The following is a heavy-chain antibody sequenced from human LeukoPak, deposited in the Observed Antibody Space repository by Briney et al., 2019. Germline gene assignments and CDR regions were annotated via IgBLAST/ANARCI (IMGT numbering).Heavy chain of an antibody. D-gene: IGHD2-2*01. CDR3: AKDRVVVPAAFDY. CDR2: ISGSGGST. V-gene: IGHV3-23*01. J-gene: IGHJ4*02. Sequence: GSLRLSCAASGFTFSNYAMRWVRQAPGKGLEWVSAISGSGGSTYYADSVKGRFTISRDNSKNTLYLQMNSLRAEDTAVYYCAKDRVVVPAAFDYWGQGTLVTVSS. CDR1: GFTFSNYA.